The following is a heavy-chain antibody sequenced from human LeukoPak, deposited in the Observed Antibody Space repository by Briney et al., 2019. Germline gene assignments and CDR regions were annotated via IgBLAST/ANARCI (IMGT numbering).Heavy chain of an antibody. CDR1: GGSISSYY. CDR3: ARGRMVRGVIDYFDY. D-gene: IGHD3-10*01. V-gene: IGHV4-4*07. J-gene: IGHJ4*02. CDR2: IYTSGST. Sequence: PSETLSLTCTVSGGSISSYYWSWIRQPAGKGLEWIGRIYTSGSTNYNPSLKSRVTMSVDTSKNQFSLKLSSVTAADTAVYYCARGRMVRGVIDYFDYWGQGTLVTVSS.